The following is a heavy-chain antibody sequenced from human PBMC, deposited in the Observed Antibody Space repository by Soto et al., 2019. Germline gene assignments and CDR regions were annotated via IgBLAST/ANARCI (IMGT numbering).Heavy chain of an antibody. CDR3: ARGSYYYDSSGYYHY. J-gene: IGHJ4*02. Sequence: QVQLQESGPGLVKPSQTLSLTCTVSGGSISSGDYYWSWIRQPPGKGLGWIGSIYYSGSTYYNPSLKSRVTISVDTSKNQFSLKLSSVTAADTAVYYCARGSYYYDSSGYYHYWGQGPLVTVSS. V-gene: IGHV4-30-4*01. CDR2: IYYSGST. CDR1: GGSISSGDYY. D-gene: IGHD3-22*01.